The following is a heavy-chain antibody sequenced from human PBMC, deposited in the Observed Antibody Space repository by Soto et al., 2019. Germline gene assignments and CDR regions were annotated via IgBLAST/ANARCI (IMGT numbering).Heavy chain of an antibody. CDR1: GASISNGGYY. CDR3: ARGQITYYDNISGSLHFFDY. J-gene: IGHJ4*02. D-gene: IGHD3-22*01. V-gene: IGHV4-31*03. Sequence: SETLSLTCTVSGASISNGGYYWTWIRQHPGKDLECLGDIYYTGRTFYNPSLKGRLSISLDTSKNQFSLNLSAVTAADTAVYYCARGQITYYDNISGSLHFFDYWGQGTLVTVSS. CDR2: IYYTGRT.